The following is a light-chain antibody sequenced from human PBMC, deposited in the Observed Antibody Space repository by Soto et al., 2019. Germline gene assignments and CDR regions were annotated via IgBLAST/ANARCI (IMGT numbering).Light chain of an antibody. J-gene: IGKJ4*01. CDR3: QQSSSTPHT. V-gene: IGKV1-39*01. Sequence: DLQMTQSPSSLSASVGDRVTITCRASQSLSTYLNWYQQKPGKAPKVLIYAASSLQSGVPSRFSGSGSGTDFTLTISSLQPEDFATYYCQQSSSTPHTFGGGTKVEIK. CDR2: AAS. CDR1: QSLSTY.